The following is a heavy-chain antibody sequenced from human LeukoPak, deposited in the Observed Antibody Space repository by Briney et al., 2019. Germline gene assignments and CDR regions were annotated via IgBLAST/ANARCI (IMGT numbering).Heavy chain of an antibody. CDR2: IRYDGSNK. V-gene: IGHV3-30*02. CDR3: AKDRFDYGTLNYFDY. CDR1: GFTFSGYG. D-gene: IGHD4-17*01. J-gene: IGHJ4*02. Sequence: GGSLRLSCAASGFTFSGYGMHWVRQAPGKGLEWVAFIRYDGSNKYYADSVKGRFTISRDNSKNTLYLQMNSLRAEDTAVYYCAKDRFDYGTLNYFDYWGQGALVTVSS.